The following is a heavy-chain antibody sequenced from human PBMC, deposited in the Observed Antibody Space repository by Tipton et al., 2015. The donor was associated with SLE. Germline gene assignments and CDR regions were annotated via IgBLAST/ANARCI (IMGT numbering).Heavy chain of an antibody. Sequence: TLSLTCAVYGGSFSGHYWGWIRQPPGKGLEWIGEISQSGSTNYNPSLKSRVSISMDESKNQFSLSVRSMTAADTAVYYCARASPGVWCFDLWGRGSLVTVSS. CDR3: ARASPGVWCFDL. J-gene: IGHJ2*01. V-gene: IGHV4-34*01. D-gene: IGHD2-8*01. CDR2: ISQSGST. CDR1: GGSFSGHY.